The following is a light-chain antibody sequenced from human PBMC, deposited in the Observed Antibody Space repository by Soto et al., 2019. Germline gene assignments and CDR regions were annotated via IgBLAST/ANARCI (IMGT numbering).Light chain of an antibody. J-gene: IGKJ1*01. CDR3: QQYGSSPRT. CDR1: QSVSSY. V-gene: IGKV3-20*01. CDR2: DAS. Sequence: EIELTQPPATLSLSAGERATLSCRASQSVSSYLAWYQQKPGQAPRLLIYDASSRATGIPDRFSGSGSGTDFTLTISRLEPEDFAVYYCQQYGSSPRTFGQGTKVDIK.